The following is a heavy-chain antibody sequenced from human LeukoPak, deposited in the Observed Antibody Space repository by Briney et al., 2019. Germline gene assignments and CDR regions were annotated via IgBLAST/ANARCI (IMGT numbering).Heavy chain of an antibody. CDR2: INHSGST. V-gene: IGHV4-34*01. CDR1: GGSFSGYY. CDR3: ASGAGKWYSSSWTAIDY. D-gene: IGHD6-13*01. J-gene: IGHJ4*02. Sequence: SETLSLTCAVYGGSFSGYYWSWIRQPPGKGLEWIGEINHSGSTNYNPSLKSRVTISVDTSKNQFSLKLSSVTAADTAVYYCASGAGKWYSSSWTAIDYWGQGTLVTVSS.